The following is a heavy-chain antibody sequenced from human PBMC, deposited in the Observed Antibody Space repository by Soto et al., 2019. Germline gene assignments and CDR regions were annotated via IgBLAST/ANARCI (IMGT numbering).Heavy chain of an antibody. V-gene: IGHV3-21*06. J-gene: IGHJ4*02. CDR1: GFMFSSYR. Sequence: EVQLVESGGGLVKWGGSLTLSCAASGFMFSSYRMNWVRQAPGKGLEWVSSINSGGTYRYYADSVQGRFTISRNNARNSFYLQMNSMGAEDTAVYYCVRGLTTYGSPHFDYWRQGTLVTVFS. CDR3: VRGLTTYGSPHFDY. D-gene: IGHD3-10*01. CDR2: INSGGTYR.